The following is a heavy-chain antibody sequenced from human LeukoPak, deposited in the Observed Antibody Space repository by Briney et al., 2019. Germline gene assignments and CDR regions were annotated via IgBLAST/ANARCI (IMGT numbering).Heavy chain of an antibody. Sequence: ASVKVSCKASGYTFTSYYMHWVRQPPGQGLEWRGIINPSGGSTSYAQKSQGRVTMTRDTSTSTVYMELSRLRTEETAVYYCARDMKRIVTQYYFEYWGQGTLVTVSS. CDR3: ARDMKRIVTQYYFEY. D-gene: IGHD1-26*01. J-gene: IGHJ4*02. CDR2: INPSGGST. V-gene: IGHV1-46*03. CDR1: GYTFTSYY.